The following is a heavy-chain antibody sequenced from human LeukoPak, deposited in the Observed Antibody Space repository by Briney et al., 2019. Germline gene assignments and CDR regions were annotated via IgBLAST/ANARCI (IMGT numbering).Heavy chain of an antibody. Sequence: GASVKVSCKASGGTFSSYAISWVRQAPGQGLEWMGRIIPILDIAYYAQKFQGRVTITADKSTSTAYMELSSLRSDDTAVYYCARDGDYGDYDYYYGMDVWGQGTTVTVSS. J-gene: IGHJ6*02. V-gene: IGHV1-69*04. D-gene: IGHD4-17*01. CDR2: IIPILDIA. CDR3: ARDGDYGDYDYYYGMDV. CDR1: GGTFSSYA.